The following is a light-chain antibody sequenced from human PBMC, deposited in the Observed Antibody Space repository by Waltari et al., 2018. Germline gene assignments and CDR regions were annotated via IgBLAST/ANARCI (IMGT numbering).Light chain of an antibody. J-gene: IGLJ3*02. CDR1: RRDVGGYNY. V-gene: IGLV2-14*03. CDR3: SSYTSSPSWV. CDR2: DVS. Sequence: QSALTQPASVSGSPGQSITISCTGTRRDVGGYNYVPWYQQHPGKAPKLMIYDVSNRPSGVSNRFSGSKSGNTASLTISGLQAEDEADYYCSSYTSSPSWVFGGGTKLTVL.